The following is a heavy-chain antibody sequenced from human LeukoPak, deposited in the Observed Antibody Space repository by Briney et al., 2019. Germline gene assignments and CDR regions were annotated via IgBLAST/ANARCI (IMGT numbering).Heavy chain of an antibody. CDR1: GGSISSYY. CDR3: ARAYSGSYSGVNY. D-gene: IGHD1-26*01. CDR2: INHSGST. Sequence: SETLSLTCTVSGGSISSYYWSWIRQPPGKGLEWIGEINHSGSTNYNPSLKSRVTISVDTSKNQFSLKLSSVTAADTAVYYCARAYSGSYSGVNYWGQGTLVTVSS. J-gene: IGHJ4*02. V-gene: IGHV4-34*01.